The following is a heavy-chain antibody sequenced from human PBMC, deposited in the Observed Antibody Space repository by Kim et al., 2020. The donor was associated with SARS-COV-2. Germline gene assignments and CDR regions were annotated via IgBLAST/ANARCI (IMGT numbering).Heavy chain of an antibody. CDR2: ISIDGSDK. Sequence: GGSLRLSCAVSGFSFSDFAIHWVRQAPGKWLEWVAFISIDGSDKYYGDPGRCRFTISRDNSKNTVYLQMNSLRPEDTAVYYCAKNTEAFYISTKPLHYWGQGPLVTVSS. CDR1: GFSFSDFA. D-gene: IGHD2-2*02. V-gene: IGHV3-30*04. CDR3: AKNTEAFYISTKPLHY. J-gene: IGHJ4*02.